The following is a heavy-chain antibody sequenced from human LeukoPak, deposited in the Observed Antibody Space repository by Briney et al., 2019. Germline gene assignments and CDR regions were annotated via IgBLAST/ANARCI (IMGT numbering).Heavy chain of an antibody. CDR3: ARHRYYFDSSGYYRPLYFDY. Sequence: SETLSLTCTVSGYSISSGYYWGWIRQPPGKGLEWIGSIYYSGSTYYSPSLKSRVTMPVDTSKNQFSLNLNSVTAADTAVYYCARHRYYFDSSGYYRPLYFDYWGQGILVTVSS. V-gene: IGHV4-38-2*02. CDR1: GYSISSGYY. CDR2: IYYSGST. J-gene: IGHJ4*02. D-gene: IGHD3-22*01.